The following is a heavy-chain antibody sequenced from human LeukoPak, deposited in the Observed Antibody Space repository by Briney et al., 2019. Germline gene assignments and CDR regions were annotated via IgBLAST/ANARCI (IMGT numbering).Heavy chain of an antibody. Sequence: SETLSLTCTVSGGSISSYYWSWIRQPPGKGLEWIGYIYYSGSTNYNPSLKSRVTISVDTSKNQFSLKLSSVTAADTAVYYCARELLAAFDIWGQGTMVIVSS. J-gene: IGHJ3*02. CDR3: ARELLAAFDI. CDR1: GGSISSYY. V-gene: IGHV4-59*01. CDR2: IYYSGST. D-gene: IGHD2-15*01.